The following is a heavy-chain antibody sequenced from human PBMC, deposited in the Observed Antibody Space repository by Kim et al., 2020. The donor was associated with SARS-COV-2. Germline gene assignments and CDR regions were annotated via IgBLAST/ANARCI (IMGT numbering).Heavy chain of an antibody. Sequence: TSHADSVKGRFTLSRDNSKDTLYMQMNSLSAENTAVYYCAKGSSTPRPYFFDYWGQGTLVSVSS. V-gene: IGHV3-23*01. D-gene: IGHD2-15*01. CDR3: AKGSSTPRPYFFDY. J-gene: IGHJ4*02. CDR2: T.